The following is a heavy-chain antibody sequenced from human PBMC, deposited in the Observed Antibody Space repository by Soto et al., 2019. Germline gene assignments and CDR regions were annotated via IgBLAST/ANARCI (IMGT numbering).Heavy chain of an antibody. D-gene: IGHD6-6*01. V-gene: IGHV5-51*01. CDR1: GYSFTSYW. J-gene: IGHJ6*02. CDR3: ATRVEYSSSSDYNYYGMDV. CDR2: IYPGDSDT. Sequence: PGESLKISCKGSGYSFTSYWIGWVRQMPGKGLEWMGIIYPGDSDTRYSPSFQGQVTISADKSISTAYLQWSSLKASDTAMYYCATRVEYSSSSDYNYYGMDVWGQGTTVTVSS.